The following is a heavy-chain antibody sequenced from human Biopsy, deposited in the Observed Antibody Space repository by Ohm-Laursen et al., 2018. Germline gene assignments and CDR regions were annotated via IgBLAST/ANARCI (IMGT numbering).Heavy chain of an antibody. CDR2: INHRGST. D-gene: IGHD3-16*01. Sequence: TLSLTCKVYGKTFSGYYWSWIRQPPGKGLEWIGEINHRGSTNYNPSLKSRVTISVDTSKNQFSLKLRSVTAADTAVYYCARAVDYYDPYYYYGLDVWGQGTTVTVSS. CDR1: GKTFSGYY. V-gene: IGHV4-34*01. J-gene: IGHJ6*02. CDR3: ARAVDYYDPYYYYGLDV.